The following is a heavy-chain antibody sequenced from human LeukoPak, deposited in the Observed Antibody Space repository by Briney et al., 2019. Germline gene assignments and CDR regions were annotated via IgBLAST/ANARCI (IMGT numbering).Heavy chain of an antibody. J-gene: IGHJ6*04. V-gene: IGHV4-59*01. Sequence: EXLSLTCTVSGGSISSYYWSWIRQPPGKGLEWIGXIYYSGSTNYNPSLKSRVTISVDTSKNQFSLKLSSVTAADTAVYYCARDLGMVRGVMYGMDVWGKGTTVTVSS. D-gene: IGHD3-10*01. CDR2: IYYSGST. CDR1: GGSISSYY. CDR3: ARDLGMVRGVMYGMDV.